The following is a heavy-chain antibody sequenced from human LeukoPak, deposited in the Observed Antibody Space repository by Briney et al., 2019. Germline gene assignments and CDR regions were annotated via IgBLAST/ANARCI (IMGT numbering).Heavy chain of an antibody. J-gene: IGHJ3*02. V-gene: IGHV4-61*01. CDR3: ARGGRGIAVAGTIAFDI. CDR1: GGSVSSGSYY. CDR2: IYYSGST. D-gene: IGHD6-19*01. Sequence: SETLSLTCTVSGGSVSSGSYYWSWIRQPPGKGLERIGYIYYSGSTNYNPSLKSRVTISVDTSKNQFSLKLSSVTAADTAVYYCARGGRGIAVAGTIAFDIWGQGTMVTVSS.